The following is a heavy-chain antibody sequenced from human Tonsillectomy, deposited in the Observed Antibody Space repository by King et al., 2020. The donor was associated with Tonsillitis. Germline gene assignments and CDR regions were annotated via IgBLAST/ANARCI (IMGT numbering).Heavy chain of an antibody. Sequence: ITLKESGPTLVKPTQTLTLTCTFSGFSLSTSGVGVGWIRQPPGKTLEWLALLYWDDDERYSPSLTSRLTITKDSPKSQVVLTMTNMDPVDTATYYCAHSPFERGYFDLWGRGTLVTVSS. CDR1: GFSLSTSGVG. J-gene: IGHJ2*01. V-gene: IGHV2-5*02. D-gene: IGHD3-10*01. CDR3: AHSPFERGYFDL. CDR2: LYWDDDE.